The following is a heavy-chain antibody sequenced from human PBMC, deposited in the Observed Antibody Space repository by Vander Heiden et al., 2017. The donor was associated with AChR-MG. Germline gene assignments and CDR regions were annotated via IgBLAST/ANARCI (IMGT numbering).Heavy chain of an antibody. D-gene: IGHD1-26*01. Sequence: EVQLLESGGGLAQPGGSLRLSCGASGFTFSNYAMNWVRQAPGKGLEWVSGISGGGKNTYNADSVKGRFTISRDVSKKILYLQMNSLRAEDTALYYCAKDSSRWDFDSWGPGTLVTVSS. CDR2: ISGGGKNT. CDR1: GFTFSNYA. J-gene: IGHJ4*02. CDR3: AKDSSRWDFDS. V-gene: IGHV3-23*01.